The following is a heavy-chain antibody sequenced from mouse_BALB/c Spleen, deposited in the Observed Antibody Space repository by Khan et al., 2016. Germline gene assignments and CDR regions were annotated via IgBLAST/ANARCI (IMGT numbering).Heavy chain of an antibody. D-gene: IGHD1-1*01. Sequence: EVQLQESGPGLVKPSQSLSLTCTVTGYSITSDYAWNWIRQFPGNKLEWMGYISYSGSTSYNPSLKSRIPITRDTSKNQFFLQLNSVTTEDTARYFCARDYYGSSYFDYWGQGTTLTVSS. CDR2: ISYSGST. V-gene: IGHV3-2*02. J-gene: IGHJ2*01. CDR1: GYSITSDYA. CDR3: ARDYYGSSYFDY.